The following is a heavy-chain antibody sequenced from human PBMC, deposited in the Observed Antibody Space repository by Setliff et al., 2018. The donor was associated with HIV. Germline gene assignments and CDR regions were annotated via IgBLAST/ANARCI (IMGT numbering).Heavy chain of an antibody. Sequence: ASVKVSCKASGYTFTSYYMHWVRQAPGQGLEWMGRINPNSGGTNYAQKFQGRVTMTRDTSISTAYMELSRLRSDDTAVYYCAREAAYYYGSGSYNWFDPWGQGTLVTVSS. D-gene: IGHD3-10*01. CDR2: INPNSGGT. V-gene: IGHV1-2*06. CDR1: GYTFTSYY. CDR3: AREAAYYYGSGSYNWFDP. J-gene: IGHJ5*02.